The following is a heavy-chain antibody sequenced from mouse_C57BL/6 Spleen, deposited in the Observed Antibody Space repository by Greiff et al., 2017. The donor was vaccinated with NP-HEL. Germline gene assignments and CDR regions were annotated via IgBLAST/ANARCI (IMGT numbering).Heavy chain of an antibody. J-gene: IGHJ3*01. CDR3: ARRGSSPQLAY. CDR2: IYPGDGDT. Sequence: QVQLQQSGAELVKPGASVKISCKASGYAFSSYWMNWVKQRPGKGLEWFGQIYPGDGDTNYNGKFKGKATLTADKSSSTAYMQLSSLTSEDSAVYFCARRGSSPQLAYWGQGTLVTVSA. D-gene: IGHD1-1*01. V-gene: IGHV1-80*01. CDR1: GYAFSSYW.